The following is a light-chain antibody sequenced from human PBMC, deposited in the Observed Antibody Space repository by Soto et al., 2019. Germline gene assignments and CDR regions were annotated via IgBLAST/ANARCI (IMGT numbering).Light chain of an antibody. CDR1: SSNIGAGYD. V-gene: IGLV1-40*01. CDR3: QSYDSSLSVLVV. CDR2: GNS. Sequence: QSVLTQPPSVSGAPGQWVTISCTGSSSNIGAGYDVHWYQQLPGTAPKLLIYGNSNRPSGVPDRFSGSKSGTSASLAITGLQAEDEADYYCQSYDSSLSVLVVFGGGTKVTVL. J-gene: IGLJ2*01.